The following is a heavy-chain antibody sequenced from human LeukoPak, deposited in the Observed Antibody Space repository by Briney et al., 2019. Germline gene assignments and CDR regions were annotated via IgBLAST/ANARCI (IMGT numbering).Heavy chain of an antibody. CDR2: IHYSGST. CDR3: ARRATGSWGYFDY. D-gene: IGHD3-16*01. V-gene: IGHV4-39*01. CDR1: GGSISSSSYY. Sequence: SETLSLTCTVSGGSISSSSYYWGWIRQPPGKGPEWIGSIHYSGSTYDNPSLKRRVTISVDTSKNQFSLKLRSVTAADTAVYYCARRATGSWGYFDYWGQGTLVTVSS. J-gene: IGHJ4*02.